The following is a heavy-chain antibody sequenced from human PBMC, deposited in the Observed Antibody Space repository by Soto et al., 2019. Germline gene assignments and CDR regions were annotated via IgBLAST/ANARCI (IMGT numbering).Heavy chain of an antibody. CDR1: GYTFTTHG. CDR2: ISTYNGNT. V-gene: IGHV1-18*01. CDR3: ARVGLDCSGGSCYYAYYFDY. J-gene: IGHJ4*02. Sequence: ASVKVSCKASGYTFTTHGISWVRQAPGQGLEWMGWISTYNGNTNYAQKLQGRITLTADTSTSTAYMELRSLRSDDTAVYYCARVGLDCSGGSCYYAYYFDYWGQG. D-gene: IGHD2-15*01.